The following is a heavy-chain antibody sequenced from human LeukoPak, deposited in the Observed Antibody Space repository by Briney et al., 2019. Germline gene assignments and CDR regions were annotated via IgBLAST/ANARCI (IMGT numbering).Heavy chain of an antibody. CDR1: GFSVSDYS. V-gene: IGHV3-11*05. CDR2: VMSGRGST. D-gene: IGHD3-22*01. CDR3: ARERRGNYYAFES. Sequence: PGGSLRLSCAASGFSVSDYSISWIRQSPRKGPEWISYVMSGRGSTNYADSVKGRFTISRDNAKNSVALQLDGLRADDTAVYFCARERRGNYYAFESWGQGTLVTVSS. J-gene: IGHJ4*02.